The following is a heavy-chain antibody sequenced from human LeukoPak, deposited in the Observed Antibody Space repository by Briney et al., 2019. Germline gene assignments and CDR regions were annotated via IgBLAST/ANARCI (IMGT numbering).Heavy chain of an antibody. D-gene: IGHD4-17*01. Sequence: SQTLSLTCAISGDIVSSNSVAWNWVRQSPSRGLEWLGRTYYRSRWYNDYAVSVKSRITINPDTSKNQFSLQLNSVTPEDTAVYYCARDHDYGDYGTYEDYWGQGTLVTVSS. J-gene: IGHJ4*02. CDR3: ARDHDYGDYGTYEDY. CDR2: TYYRSRWYN. V-gene: IGHV6-1*01. CDR1: GDIVSSNSVA.